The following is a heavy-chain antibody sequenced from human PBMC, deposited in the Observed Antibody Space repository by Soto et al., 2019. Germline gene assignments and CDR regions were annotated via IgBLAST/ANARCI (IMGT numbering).Heavy chain of an antibody. CDR2: IYYSGST. J-gene: IGHJ4*02. V-gene: IGHV4-59*08. D-gene: IGHD2-21*02. CDR1: GGSISSYY. Sequence: SETLSLTCTVSGGSISSYYWSWIRQPPGKGLEWIGYIYYSGSTNYNPSLKSRVTISVDTSKNQFSLKLSYVTAADTAVFYFARQDYCGGDCYHFDYWGQGTLVTVSS. CDR3: ARQDYCGGDCYHFDY.